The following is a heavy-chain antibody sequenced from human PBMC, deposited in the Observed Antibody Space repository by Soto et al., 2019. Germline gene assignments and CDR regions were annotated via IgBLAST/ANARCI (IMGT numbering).Heavy chain of an antibody. CDR2: IYPGDSDA. CDR3: ARQADYNILTGYYYYFDY. V-gene: IGHV5-51*01. D-gene: IGHD3-9*01. J-gene: IGHJ4*01. Sequence: PGASLKISCKASGYSFSSYWIAWVRQMPGKGLEWMGIIYPGDSDARYSPSFEGQVTISVDESINTAYLQWSYLKASDTAMYYCARQADYNILTGYYYYFDYWGHGSLVTVSS. CDR1: GYSFSSYW.